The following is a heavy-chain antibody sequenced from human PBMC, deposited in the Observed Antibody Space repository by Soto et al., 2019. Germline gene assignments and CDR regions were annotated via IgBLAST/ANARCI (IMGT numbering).Heavy chain of an antibody. V-gene: IGHV3-30-3*01. CDR2: ISYDGSNK. CDR1: GLTFSSYA. J-gene: IGHJ4*02. Sequence: PGGALRPSCAAAGLTFSSYAMHCVRQAPGKGLEWVAVISYDGSNKYYADSVKGRFTISRDNSKNTLYLQMNSLRAEDTAVYYCASSGMVVTAIFDYWGQGTLVTVSS. CDR3: ASSGMVVTAIFDY. D-gene: IGHD2-21*02.